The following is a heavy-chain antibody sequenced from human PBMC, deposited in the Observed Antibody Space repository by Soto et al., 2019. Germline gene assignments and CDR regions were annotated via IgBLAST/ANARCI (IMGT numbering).Heavy chain of an antibody. Sequence: PSETLSLTCAVYGGSFSGYYWSWIRQPPGKGLEWIGEINHSGSTNYNPSLKSRVTISVDTSKNQFSLKLSSVTAADTAVYYCARWGPKTGTILSHYYYYYGMDVWGQGTTVTVS. J-gene: IGHJ6*02. CDR1: GGSFSGYY. V-gene: IGHV4-34*01. CDR2: INHSGST. D-gene: IGHD1-7*01. CDR3: ARWGPKTGTILSHYYYYYGMDV.